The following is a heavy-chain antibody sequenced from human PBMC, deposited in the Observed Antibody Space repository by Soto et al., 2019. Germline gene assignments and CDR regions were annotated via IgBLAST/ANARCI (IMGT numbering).Heavy chain of an antibody. D-gene: IGHD4-17*01. J-gene: IGHJ4*02. CDR1: GFTFMNYG. CDR2: IIGIGDTA. Sequence: EVQLLEAGGGLVQPGGSLRLSCAASGFTFMNYGMSWVRQAPGKGLEWLSAIIGIGDTAYYADSVRGRFTISRDNSKNTLYLQLNDLRAEDTAIYYCAKDYDYGDSLPFDCWGQGTLVTVSS. CDR3: AKDYDYGDSLPFDC. V-gene: IGHV3-23*01.